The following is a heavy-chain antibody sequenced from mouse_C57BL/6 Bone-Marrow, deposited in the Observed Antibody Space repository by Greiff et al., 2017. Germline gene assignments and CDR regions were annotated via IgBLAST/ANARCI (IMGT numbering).Heavy chain of an antibody. CDR2: IDPETGGT. CDR1: GYTFTDYE. J-gene: IGHJ2*01. V-gene: IGHV1-15*01. CDR3: TRGYLDY. Sequence: QVQLQQSGAELVRPGASVTLSCKASGYTFTDYEMHWVKQTPVHGLEWIGAIDPETGGTAYNQKFKGKAILTADKSSSTAYMELRSLTSEDSAVXYCTRGYLDYWGQGTTLTVSS.